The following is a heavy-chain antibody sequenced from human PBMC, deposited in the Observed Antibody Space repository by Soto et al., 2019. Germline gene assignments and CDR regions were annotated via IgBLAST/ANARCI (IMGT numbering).Heavy chain of an antibody. V-gene: IGHV6-1*01. Sequence: PSQTLSLTCVISGDSVSSNSAAWNWIRQSPSRGLEWLGRTYYRSKWYNDYAVSVKSRITINPDTSKNQFSLQLNSVTPEDTAVYYCARGGNVLRFLEDYGMDVWGQGTTVTVSS. CDR2: TYYRSKWYN. J-gene: IGHJ6*02. D-gene: IGHD3-3*01. CDR1: GDSVSSNSAA. CDR3: ARGGNVLRFLEDYGMDV.